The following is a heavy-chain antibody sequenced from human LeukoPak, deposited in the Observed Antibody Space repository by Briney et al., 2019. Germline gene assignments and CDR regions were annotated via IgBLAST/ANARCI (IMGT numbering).Heavy chain of an antibody. CDR2: INPNSGGT. Sequence: ASVTVSCKASGFTFTGYYMHWVRQAPGQGLEWMGWINPNSGGTNYAQKFQGRVTMTRETSISTDYMELSGLRSDDTAVYSCARGGTVVRGADDAFDIWGQGTMVTVS. CDR3: ARGGTVVRGADDAFDI. CDR1: GFTFTGYY. D-gene: IGHD3-10*01. J-gene: IGHJ3*02. V-gene: IGHV1-2*02.